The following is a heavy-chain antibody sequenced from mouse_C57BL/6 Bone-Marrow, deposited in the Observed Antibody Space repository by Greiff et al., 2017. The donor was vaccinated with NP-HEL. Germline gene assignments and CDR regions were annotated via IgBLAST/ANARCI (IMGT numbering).Heavy chain of an antibody. CDR2: IYPRSGNT. CDR3: ARAAITARETPCWYFDV. J-gene: IGHJ1*03. D-gene: IGHD1-1*01. CDR1: GYTFTSYG. Sequence: VQLQQSGAELARPGASVKLSCKASGYTFTSYGISWVKQRTGQGLEWIGEIYPRSGNTYYNEKFKGKATLTADKSSSTAYMELRSLTSEGSAVYFCARAAITARETPCWYFDVWGTGTTVTVSS. V-gene: IGHV1-81*01.